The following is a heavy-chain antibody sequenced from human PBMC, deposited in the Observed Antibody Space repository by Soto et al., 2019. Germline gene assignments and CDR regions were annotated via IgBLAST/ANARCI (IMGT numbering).Heavy chain of an antibody. J-gene: IGHJ4*02. CDR2: IYYSGST. CDR3: ARGSGDLDY. Sequence: KTSETLSLTCTISGGSVSSGSYCWSWIRQPPGKGLEWIGYIYYSGSTNYNPSLKSRVTISVDTSKNQFSLKLSSVTAADTAVYYCARGSGDLDYWGQGTLVTVSS. CDR1: GGSVSSGSYC. V-gene: IGHV4-61*01. D-gene: IGHD2-21*02.